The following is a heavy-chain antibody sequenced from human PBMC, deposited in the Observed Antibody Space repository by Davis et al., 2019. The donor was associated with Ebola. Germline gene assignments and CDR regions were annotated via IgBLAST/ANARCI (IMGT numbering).Heavy chain of an antibody. D-gene: IGHD2-15*01. Sequence: MPSETLSLTCTVSGGSISSYYWSWIRQPPGKGLEWIGEINHSGSTYYNPSLKSRVTISVDTSKNQFSLKLSSVTAADSAVYYCARLYCSGGSCPHFDYWGQGTLVTVSS. J-gene: IGHJ4*02. CDR2: INHSGST. V-gene: IGHV4-59*04. CDR3: ARLYCSGGSCPHFDY. CDR1: GGSISSYY.